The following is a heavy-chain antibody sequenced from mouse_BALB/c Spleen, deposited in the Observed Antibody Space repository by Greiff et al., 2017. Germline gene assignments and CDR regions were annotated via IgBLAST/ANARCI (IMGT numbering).Heavy chain of an antibody. CDR1: GYTFTSYN. CDR3: ARRGYDEAWFAY. V-gene: IGHV1-12*01. J-gene: IGHJ3*01. CDR2: IYPGNGDT. D-gene: IGHD2-2*01. Sequence: VQLQQPGAELVKPGASVKMSCKASGYTFTSYNMHWVKQTPGQGLEWIGAIYPGNGDTSYNQKFKGKATLTADKSSSTAYMQLSSLTSEDSAVYYCARRGYDEAWFAYWGQGTLVTVSA.